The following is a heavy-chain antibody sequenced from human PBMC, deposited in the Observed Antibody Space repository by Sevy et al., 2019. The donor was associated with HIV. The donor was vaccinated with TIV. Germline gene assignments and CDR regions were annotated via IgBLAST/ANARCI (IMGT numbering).Heavy chain of an antibody. CDR2: ISSSGSET. D-gene: IGHD6-19*01. CDR1: GFIFTKYD. CDR3: VKGGWGDY. V-gene: IGHV3-23*01. J-gene: IGHJ4*02. Sequence: GGSLRLSCAASGFIFTKYDMNWVRQIPGEGLEWVAGISSSGSETYYTDSVKGRFTISRDNSVNTLYLQMNSLRDEDTAVYFCVKGGWGDYWGQGTVVTVSS.